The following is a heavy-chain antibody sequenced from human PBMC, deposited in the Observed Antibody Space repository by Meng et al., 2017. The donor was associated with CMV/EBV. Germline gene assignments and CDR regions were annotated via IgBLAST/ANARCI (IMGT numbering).Heavy chain of an antibody. J-gene: IGHJ5*02. CDR3: AKVTLGYCSSTSCYPWFDP. CDR2: ISGSGGST. Sequence: GGSLRLSCAASGFTFSSYAMGWVRQAPGKGLEWVSAISGSGGSTYYEDSMKGRFTISRDNSKNTLYLQMNSLRAEDTAVYYCAKVTLGYCSSTSCYPWFDPWGQGTLVTVSS. D-gene: IGHD2-2*01. CDR1: GFTFSSYA. V-gene: IGHV3-23*01.